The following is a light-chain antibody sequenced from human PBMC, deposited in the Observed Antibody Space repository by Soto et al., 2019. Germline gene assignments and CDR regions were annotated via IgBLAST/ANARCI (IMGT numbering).Light chain of an antibody. V-gene: IGLV4-69*01. Sequence: QYVLTQSPSASASLGASVKLTCTRSSGHSSYAIAWHQQQPEKGPRYLIKLNSDGSHSKGDGIPERFSGSNSGTERYLTITSLQAEDEADYYCQTWGTGIRVFGTGTKVTVL. J-gene: IGLJ1*01. CDR1: SGHSSYA. CDR2: LNSDGSH. CDR3: QTWGTGIRV.